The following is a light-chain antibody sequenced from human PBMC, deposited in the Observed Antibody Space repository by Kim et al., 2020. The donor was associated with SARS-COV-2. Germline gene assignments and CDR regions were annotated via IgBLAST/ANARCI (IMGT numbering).Light chain of an antibody. J-gene: IGKJ1*01. CDR2: AAS. V-gene: IGKV1-39*01. CDR1: QSISSY. CDR3: QQSYMTPRT. Sequence: AYIGDRVTITCRASQSISSYLNWYQQKPGEAPKLLIYAASRLHNGVPSRFSGDGSRTDFTLTIRNLQPEDFATYFCQQSYMTPRTFGQGTKVDIK.